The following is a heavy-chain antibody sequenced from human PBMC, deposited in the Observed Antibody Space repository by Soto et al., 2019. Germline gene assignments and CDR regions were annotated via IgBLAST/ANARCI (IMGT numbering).Heavy chain of an antibody. CDR2: IIPIFGTA. CDR1: GGTFSSYA. J-gene: IGHJ6*02. CDR3: AIDVSTYDFPIYGMDV. D-gene: IGHD3-3*01. V-gene: IGHV1-69*13. Sequence: SVKVSCKASGGTFSSYAISWVRQAPGQGLEWMGGIIPIFGTANYAQKFQGRVTITADESTSTAYMELSSLRSEDTAVYYCAIDVSTYDFPIYGMDVWGQGTTVTVSS.